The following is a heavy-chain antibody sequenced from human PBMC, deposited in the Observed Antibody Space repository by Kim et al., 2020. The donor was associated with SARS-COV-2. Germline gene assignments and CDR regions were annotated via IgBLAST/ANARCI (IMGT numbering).Heavy chain of an antibody. CDR1: GFTFSSYG. D-gene: IGHD5-18*01. J-gene: IGHJ4*02. CDR3: ARDGVQLWLRTRQYYFDY. Sequence: GWSLRLSCAASGFTFSSYGMHWVRQAPGKGLEWVAVIWYDGSNKYYADSVKGRFTISRDNSKNTLYLQMNSLRADDTAVYYCARDGVQLWLRTRQYYFDYWGQGTLVTVSS. V-gene: IGHV3-33*01. CDR2: IWYDGSNK.